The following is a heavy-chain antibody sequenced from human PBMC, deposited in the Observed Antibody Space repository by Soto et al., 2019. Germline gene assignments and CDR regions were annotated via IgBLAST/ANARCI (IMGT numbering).Heavy chain of an antibody. CDR1: GFTFSSYG. J-gene: IGHJ6*02. CDR3: AKASLVWGVGMDV. D-gene: IGHD7-27*01. V-gene: IGHV3-30*18. CDR2: ISYDGSNK. Sequence: GGSLRLSCAASGFTFSSYGMHWVRQAPGKGLEWVAVISYDGSNKYYADSVKGRFTISRDNSKNTLYLQMNSLRAEDTAVYYCAKASLVWGVGMDVWGQGTTVTVPS.